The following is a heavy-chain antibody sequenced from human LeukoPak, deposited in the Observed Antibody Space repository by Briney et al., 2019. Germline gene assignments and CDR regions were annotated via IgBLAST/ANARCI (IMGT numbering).Heavy chain of an antibody. CDR3: ASAIAAHNWFDP. D-gene: IGHD6-6*01. J-gene: IGHJ5*02. Sequence: GGSLRLSCAASGFTFSSYSMNWVRQAPGKGLEWVSSISSSSSYIYYAGSVKGRFTISRDNAKNSLYLQMNSLRAEDTAVYYCASAIAAHNWFDPWGQGTLVTVSS. CDR2: ISSSSSYI. CDR1: GFTFSSYS. V-gene: IGHV3-21*01.